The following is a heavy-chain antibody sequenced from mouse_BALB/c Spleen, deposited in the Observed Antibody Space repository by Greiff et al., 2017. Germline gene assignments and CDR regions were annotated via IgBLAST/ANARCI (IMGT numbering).Heavy chain of an antibody. CDR1: GFTFSSFG. Sequence: EVQLVESGGGLVQPGGSRKLSCAASGFTFSSFGMHWVRQAPEKGLEWVAYISSGSSTIYYADTVKGRFTISRDNPKNTLFLQMTSLRSEDTAMYYCAREGSYDYFDYWGQGTTLTVSS. V-gene: IGHV5-17*02. J-gene: IGHJ2*01. CDR3: AREGSYDYFDY. CDR2: ISSGSSTI. D-gene: IGHD1-1*02.